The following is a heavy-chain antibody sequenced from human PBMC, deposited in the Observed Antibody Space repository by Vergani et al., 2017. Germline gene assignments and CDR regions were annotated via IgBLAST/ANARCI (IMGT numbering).Heavy chain of an antibody. J-gene: IGHJ4*02. CDR2: ISWDGGST. CDR3: ARTSSISRSYYKGEWDY. CDR1: GFPFDDYS. Sequence: EVQLVESGGVVVQPGGSLRLSCAASGFPFDDYSMHWVRQAPGQGLEWVSLISWDGGSTYYADSVKGRFTIPRDNSKNSLYLQMNSLRSDDTAMYYCARTSSISRSYYKGEWDYWGQGTLVVVSS. D-gene: IGHD3-10*01. V-gene: IGHV3-43*01.